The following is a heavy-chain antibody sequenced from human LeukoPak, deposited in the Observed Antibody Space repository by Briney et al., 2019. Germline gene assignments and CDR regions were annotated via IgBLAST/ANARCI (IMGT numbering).Heavy chain of an antibody. Sequence: GASVKVSCKASGYTFTGYYMHWVRQAPGQGLEWMGWINPNSGGTNYAQKFQGRVTMTRDTSISTAYMELSRLGSDDTAVYYCARDGDIVVVPAASRDYGMDVWGQGTTVTVSS. V-gene: IGHV1-2*02. J-gene: IGHJ6*02. CDR2: INPNSGGT. CDR1: GYTFTGYY. CDR3: ARDGDIVVVPAASRDYGMDV. D-gene: IGHD2-2*01.